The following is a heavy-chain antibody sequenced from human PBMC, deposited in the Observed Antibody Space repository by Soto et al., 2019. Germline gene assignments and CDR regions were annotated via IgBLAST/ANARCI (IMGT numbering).Heavy chain of an antibody. D-gene: IGHD2-2*02. J-gene: IGHJ6*02. V-gene: IGHV1-24*01. CDR2: FDPEDGET. CDR3: ATRGNTRSYYYYYGMDV. Sequence: ASVKVSCKVSGYTLTELSMHRVRQAPGKGLEWMGGFDPEDGETIYAQKFQGRVTMTEDTSTDTAYMELSSLRSEDTAVYYCATRGNTRSYYYYYGMDVWGQGTTVTVSS. CDR1: GYTLTELS.